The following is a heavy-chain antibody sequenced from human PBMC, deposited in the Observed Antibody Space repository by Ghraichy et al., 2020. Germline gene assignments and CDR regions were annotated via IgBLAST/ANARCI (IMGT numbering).Heavy chain of an antibody. D-gene: IGHD3-22*01. V-gene: IGHV4-59*08. Sequence: SETLSLTCTVSGGSISSYYWSWIRQPPGKGLEWIAYIYYEGTARYNPSLKSRVTISVDTSKNQFSLTLSSVTAADTAVYYCARHYTYYDRDGSLPYYFDYWGQGTLVTVSS. CDR3: ARHYTYYDRDGSLPYYFDY. CDR2: IYYEGTA. CDR1: GGSISSYY. J-gene: IGHJ4*02.